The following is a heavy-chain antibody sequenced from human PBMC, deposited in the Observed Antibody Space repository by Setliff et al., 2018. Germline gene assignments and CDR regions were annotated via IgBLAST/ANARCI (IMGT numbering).Heavy chain of an antibody. CDR1: GGSVSSTSHY. D-gene: IGHD3-10*01. V-gene: IGHV4-39*07. Sequence: SETLSLTCNVSGGSVSSTSHYWGWIRQPPGKGMEWIGSVYYSGYTYYNPSLQSRVTISVDMSKNQFSMKMTSVTAADTAVYYCARVDFTMIQGVLGLWGQGTLVTVSS. J-gene: IGHJ1*01. CDR2: VYYSGYT. CDR3: ARVDFTMIQGVLGL.